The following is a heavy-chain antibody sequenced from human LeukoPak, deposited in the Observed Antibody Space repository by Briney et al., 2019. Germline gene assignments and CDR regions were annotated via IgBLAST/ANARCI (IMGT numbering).Heavy chain of an antibody. V-gene: IGHV1-69*05. CDR1: GGTFSSYA. CDR3: ARDRGGDYQKNWFDP. Sequence: SVTVSCKASGGTFSSYAISWVRQAPGQGLEWMGRIIPIFGTANYAQKFQGRVTITTDESTSTAYMELSSLRSEDTAVYYCARDRGGDYQKNWFDPWGQGTLVTVSS. J-gene: IGHJ5*02. D-gene: IGHD4-17*01. CDR2: IIPIFGTA.